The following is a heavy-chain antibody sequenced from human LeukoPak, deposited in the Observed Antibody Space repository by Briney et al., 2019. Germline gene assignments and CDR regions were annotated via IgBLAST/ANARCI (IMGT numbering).Heavy chain of an antibody. CDR2: IIPIFGTA. CDR3: ARVYEAHYYGSGSYHWFDP. D-gene: IGHD3-10*01. Sequence: SVKVSCKASGYTFTSYYMHWVRQAPGQGLEWMGGIIPIFGTANYAQKFQGRVTITADESTSTAYMELSSLRSEDTAVYYCARVYEAHYYGSGSYHWFDPWGQGTLVTVSS. CDR1: GYTFTSYY. V-gene: IGHV1-69*13. J-gene: IGHJ5*02.